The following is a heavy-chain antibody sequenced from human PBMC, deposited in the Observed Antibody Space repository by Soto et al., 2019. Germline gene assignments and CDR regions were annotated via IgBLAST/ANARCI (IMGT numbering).Heavy chain of an antibody. CDR3: ARYYDILTGYYAPTWYYYYYMDV. Sequence: PSETLSRTCTVSGGSISSYYWSWIRQPPGKGLEWIGYIYYSGSTNYNPSLKSRVTISVDTSKNQFSLKLSSVTAADTAVYYCARYYDILTGYYAPTWYYYYYMDVWGKGTTVTVSS. CDR2: IYYSGST. D-gene: IGHD3-9*01. V-gene: IGHV4-59*08. CDR1: GGSISSYY. J-gene: IGHJ6*03.